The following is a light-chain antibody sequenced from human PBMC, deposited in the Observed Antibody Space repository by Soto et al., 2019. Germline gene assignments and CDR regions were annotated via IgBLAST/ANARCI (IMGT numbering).Light chain of an antibody. Sequence: DIPMTKSHSSLYASIGDRVTITCPASQGIYNYLSWYQEKPWKVPKLLIYAAPILQPGVPFRFSASGSETECTLTIYSLQPEAVETYYCQRYTSASWTYGPGTKVDIK. CDR1: QGIYNY. CDR3: QRYTSASWT. J-gene: IGKJ3*01. V-gene: IGKV1-27*01. CDR2: AAP.